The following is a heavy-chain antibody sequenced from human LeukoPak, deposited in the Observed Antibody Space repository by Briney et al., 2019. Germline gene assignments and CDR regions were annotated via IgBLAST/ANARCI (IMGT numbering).Heavy chain of an antibody. CDR1: GFTFSSYG. Sequence: RSLRLSCAASGFTFSSYGMHWVRQAPGKGLEWVAVISYDGSNKYYADSVKGRFTISRDNSKNTLYLQMNSLRAEDTAVYYCAKGRAAPFDYWGQGTLVTVSS. CDR2: ISYDGSNK. V-gene: IGHV3-30*18. D-gene: IGHD6-13*01. J-gene: IGHJ4*02. CDR3: AKGRAAPFDY.